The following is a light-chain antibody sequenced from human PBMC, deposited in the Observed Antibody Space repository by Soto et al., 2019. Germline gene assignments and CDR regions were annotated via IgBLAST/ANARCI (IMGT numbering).Light chain of an antibody. Sequence: EIVLTQSPDSLSLSTGERATLSCRASQNVDNNYLNWYQQRPGLAPRLLIYGASIRATGIPDRFSGSGSGTDFTLTISRLEPEDFAVYYCQQSAPSPRTFGQGTKLEVK. V-gene: IGKV3-20*01. CDR2: GAS. CDR1: QNVDNNY. J-gene: IGKJ1*01. CDR3: QQSAPSPRT.